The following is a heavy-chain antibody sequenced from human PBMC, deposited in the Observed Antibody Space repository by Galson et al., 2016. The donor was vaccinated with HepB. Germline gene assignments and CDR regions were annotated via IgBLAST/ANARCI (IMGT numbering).Heavy chain of an antibody. J-gene: IGHJ6*04. D-gene: IGHD1-26*01. CDR1: GFTFKNYG. CDR2: ISRSGDST. V-gene: IGHV3-23*01. CDR3: VQGSTAPAV. Sequence: SLRLSCAASGFTFKNYGMTWVRQAPGKGLEVVSSISRSGDSTDYADSVTGRFTISRDNSKNTLSLQMNSLRAEDTAVYYCVQGSTAPAVWGKGTTVTVPS.